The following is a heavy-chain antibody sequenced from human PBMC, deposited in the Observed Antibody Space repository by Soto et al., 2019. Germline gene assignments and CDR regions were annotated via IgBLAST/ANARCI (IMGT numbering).Heavy chain of an antibody. J-gene: IGHJ4*02. CDR1: GGSFSGYY. CDR3: SREVDSSGRDY. CDR2: INHSGST. D-gene: IGHD3-22*01. V-gene: IGHV4-34*01. Sequence: QVQLQQWGAGLLKPSETLSLTCAVYGGSFSGYYWSWIRQPPGKGLEWIGEINHSGSTNYNPSLKSRVTISVDTSKNHFSLKLSSVTAADTAVYYCSREVDSSGRDYWGQGTLVTVSS.